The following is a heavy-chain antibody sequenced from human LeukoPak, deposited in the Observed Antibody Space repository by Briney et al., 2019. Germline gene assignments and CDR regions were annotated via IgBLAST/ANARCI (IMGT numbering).Heavy chain of an antibody. V-gene: IGHV4-59*01. Sequence: SETLSLTCTVSGGSISSYYWSWIRQPPGKGLESIGYIYYSGSTNYNPSLKSRVTISVDTSKNQFSLKLSSVTAADTAVYYCARVSRGYYDSSGYYYYYFDYWGQGTLVTVSS. J-gene: IGHJ4*02. CDR2: IYYSGST. CDR3: ARVSRGYYDSSGYYYYYFDY. CDR1: GGSISSYY. D-gene: IGHD3-22*01.